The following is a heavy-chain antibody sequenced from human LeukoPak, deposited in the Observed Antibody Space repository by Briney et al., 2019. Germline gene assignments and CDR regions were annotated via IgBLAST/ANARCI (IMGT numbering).Heavy chain of an antibody. CDR1: GFTFSSYA. Sequence: GGSLRLSCAASGFTFSSYAMHWVRQAPGKGLEWVAVISYDGSNKYYADSVRGRFTISRDNSKNTLYLQMNSLRAEDTAVYYCARKLYCGGGSCSPYAFDIWGQGTMVTVSS. CDR3: ARKLYCGGGSCSPYAFDI. V-gene: IGHV3-30*04. D-gene: IGHD2-15*01. CDR2: ISYDGSNK. J-gene: IGHJ3*02.